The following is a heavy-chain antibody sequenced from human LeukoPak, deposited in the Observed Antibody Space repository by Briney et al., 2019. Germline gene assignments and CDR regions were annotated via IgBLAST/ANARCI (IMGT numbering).Heavy chain of an antibody. CDR1: GFTFSSYG. V-gene: IGHV3-30*02. J-gene: IGHJ4*02. Sequence: GGSLRLSCAASGFTFSSYGMHWVRQAPGKGLEWVAFIRYDGSNKYYADSVKGRFTISRDNSKNTMYLQMNSLRAEDTAVYYCAKDLGSGYFRFDCWGQGTLVTVSS. CDR3: AKDLGSGYFRFDC. D-gene: IGHD3-3*01. CDR2: IRYDGSNK.